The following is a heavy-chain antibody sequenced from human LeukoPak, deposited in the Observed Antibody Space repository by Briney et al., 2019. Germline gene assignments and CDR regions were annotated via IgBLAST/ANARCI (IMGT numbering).Heavy chain of an antibody. J-gene: IGHJ3*01. CDR1: GYTFTDYY. CDR3: AREFRTTTWSFDAFDL. CDR2: INPTSGAT. V-gene: IGHV1-2*02. D-gene: IGHD1/OR15-1a*01. Sequence: ASVKVSCKASGYTFTDYYMHWVRQAPGQGLDWVGWINPTSGATNYAQKFQGRVTMTRVTSNNTSYMELSRLRPDDTAVYYCAREFRTTTWSFDAFDLWGQGTMVTVSS.